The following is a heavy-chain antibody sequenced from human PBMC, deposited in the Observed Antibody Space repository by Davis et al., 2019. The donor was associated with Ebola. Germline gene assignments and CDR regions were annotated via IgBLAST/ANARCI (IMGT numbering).Heavy chain of an antibody. D-gene: IGHD2-21*02. J-gene: IGHJ4*02. V-gene: IGHV3-11*01. CDR1: GFTFSDYY. CDR3: AKVPAVVGRLYCGGDCFYFDY. CDR2: ISSSGSTI. Sequence: GESLKISCAASGFTFSDYYMSWIRQAPGKGLEWVSYISSSGSTIYYADSVKGRFTISRDNAKNSLYLQMNSLRAEDTAVYYCAKVPAVVGRLYCGGDCFYFDYWGQGTLVTVSS.